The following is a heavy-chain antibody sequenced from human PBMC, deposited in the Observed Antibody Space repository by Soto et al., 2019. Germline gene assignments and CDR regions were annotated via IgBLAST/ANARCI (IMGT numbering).Heavy chain of an antibody. CDR3: ARGTSYGAYYFDY. CDR2: ISSSSSYI. J-gene: IGHJ4*02. Sequence: GGSLRLSCAASGFPFSTYSVNWVRQAPGKGLEWVSSISSSSSYIYYADSVKGRFTISRDNAKNSLYLQMNSLRAEDTAVYYCARGTSYGAYYFDYWGQGTLVTV. V-gene: IGHV3-21*01. CDR1: GFPFSTYS. D-gene: IGHD2-2*01.